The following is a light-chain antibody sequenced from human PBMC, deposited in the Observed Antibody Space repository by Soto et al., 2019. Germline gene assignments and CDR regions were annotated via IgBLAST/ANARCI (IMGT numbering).Light chain of an antibody. Sequence: EIVLTQSTATLSLSPGARATLSCRASQSVSSYLAWYQQKPGQAPRLLIYDASNRATVIPAMFSGSGSGIDFTHTISSLEPEDFAVYYCQQRSNWPQRFTVGPGTKVDIK. V-gene: IGKV3-11*01. CDR3: QQRSNWPQRFT. CDR1: QSVSSY. CDR2: DAS. J-gene: IGKJ3*01.